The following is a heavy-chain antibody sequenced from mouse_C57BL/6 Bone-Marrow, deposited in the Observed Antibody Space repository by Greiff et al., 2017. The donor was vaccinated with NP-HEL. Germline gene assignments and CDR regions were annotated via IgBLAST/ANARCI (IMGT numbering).Heavy chain of an antibody. V-gene: IGHV1-54*01. J-gene: IGHJ1*03. D-gene: IGHD2-3*01. CDR1: GYAFTNYL. CDR2: VNPGSGGT. CDR3: ARSPIYDGYLYWYFDV. Sequence: QVQLKESGAELVRPGTSVKVSCKASGYAFTNYLIEWVKQRPGQGLSWIGVVNPGSGGTNYNEKLKGKATLTADKSASTAYMQLSSLTSEDSAVYFCARSPIYDGYLYWYFDVWGTGTTVTVSS.